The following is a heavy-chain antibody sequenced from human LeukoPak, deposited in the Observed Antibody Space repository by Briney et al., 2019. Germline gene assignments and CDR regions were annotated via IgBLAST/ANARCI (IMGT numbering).Heavy chain of an antibody. J-gene: IGHJ6*02. Sequence: GGPLRLSCAASGFSFCTYWMTWVRQAPGKGREWVSRISVPGGRTYSADSVKGGFTISRDNSKNTLYLQMKNLRVEHTAVYYCAKGLHGGVGYGLDVWGQGTTVSVSS. CDR3: AKGLHGGVGYGLDV. CDR2: ISVPGGRT. D-gene: IGHD3-16*01. V-gene: IGHV3-23*01. CDR1: GFSFCTYW.